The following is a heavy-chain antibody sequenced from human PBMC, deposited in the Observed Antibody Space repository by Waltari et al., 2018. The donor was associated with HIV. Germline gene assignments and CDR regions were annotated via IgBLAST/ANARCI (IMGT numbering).Heavy chain of an antibody. Sequence: EVQLVESGGGLVQPGGSLTLSCTASGFAFSTHWMSWVRQGRGQGGEGVANIKIDASETYDVESVKGRGTISRDNAWNSVYLHMNSLRAEDTAVYYCARDLWAENTAGLDVWGQGTTVTVSS. CDR1: GFAFSTHW. CDR3: ARDLWAENTAGLDV. J-gene: IGHJ6*02. V-gene: IGHV3-7*01. D-gene: IGHD3-16*01. CDR2: IKIDASET.